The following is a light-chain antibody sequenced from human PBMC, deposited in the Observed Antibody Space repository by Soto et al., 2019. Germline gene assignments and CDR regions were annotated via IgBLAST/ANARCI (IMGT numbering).Light chain of an antibody. Sequence: DIVMTQSPDSLAVSLGERATINCKSGQSVLYSSNNKNYLAWYQQKPGQPPQLLIYWASTRESGVPDRFSGSGSGTDFTLTISSLQAEDGAVYYCQQYYTPLRTFGQGTRVEIK. CDR1: QSVLYSSNNKNY. V-gene: IGKV4-1*01. CDR2: WAS. CDR3: QQYYTPLRT. J-gene: IGKJ1*01.